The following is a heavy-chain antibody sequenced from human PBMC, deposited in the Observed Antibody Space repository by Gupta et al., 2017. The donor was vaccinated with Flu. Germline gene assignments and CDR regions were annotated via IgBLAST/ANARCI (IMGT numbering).Heavy chain of an antibody. CDR2: INHSGST. CDR1: GGSFSGYY. Sequence: QVQLQQWGAGLLKPSETLSLTCAVYGGSFSGYYWSWIRQPPGKGLEWIGEINHSGSTNYNPSLNSRVTISVDTSKNQFSLKLSSVTAADTAVYYCARGDSSIPRLTGSSLDYWGEGTLVTVSS. CDR3: ARGDSSIPRLTGSSLDY. V-gene: IGHV4-34*01. D-gene: IGHD6-13*01. J-gene: IGHJ4*02.